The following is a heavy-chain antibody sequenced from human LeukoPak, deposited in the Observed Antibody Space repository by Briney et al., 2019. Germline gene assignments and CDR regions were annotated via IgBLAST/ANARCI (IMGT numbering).Heavy chain of an antibody. CDR1: GFTFSNYG. D-gene: IGHD4/OR15-4a*01. CDR3: VKESGFMVAPNSAFDI. Sequence: GGSLRLSCAASGFTFSNYGMHWVRQAPGKGLEWVAVIWYDGSNKYYADSVKGRFTISRDNSRNTLYLQMSSLRAEDTAVYYCVKESGFMVAPNSAFDIWGQGTMVTVSS. V-gene: IGHV3-30*02. J-gene: IGHJ3*02. CDR2: IWYDGSNK.